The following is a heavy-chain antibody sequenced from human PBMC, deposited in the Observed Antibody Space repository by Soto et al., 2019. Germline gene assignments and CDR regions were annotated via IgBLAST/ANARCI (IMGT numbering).Heavy chain of an antibody. CDR2: IYYSGST. D-gene: IGHD6-6*01. CDR3: AREYSSSSANWFDP. Sequence: SETLSLTCTVSGGSISSYYWSWIRQPPGKGLEWIGHIYYSGSTNYNPSLKSRVTISVDRSKNQFSLKLSSVTAADTAVYYCAREYSSSSANWFDPWGQGTLVTVSS. J-gene: IGHJ5*02. CDR1: GGSISSYY. V-gene: IGHV4-59*12.